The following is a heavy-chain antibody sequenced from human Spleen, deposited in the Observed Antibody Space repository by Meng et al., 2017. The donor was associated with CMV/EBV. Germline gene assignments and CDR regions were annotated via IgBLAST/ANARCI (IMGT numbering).Heavy chain of an antibody. J-gene: IGHJ4*02. V-gene: IGHV2-5*01. Sequence: CTFSGFSLSNSGVGVGWIRQPPGKALEWLALIYWNDDKRYSPSLKSRLTITKDTSKNQVVLTMTNMDPVDTATYYCAHRKQQLVLDYWGQGTLVTVSS. CDR1: GFSLSNSGVG. D-gene: IGHD6-13*01. CDR3: AHRKQQLVLDY. CDR2: IYWNDDK.